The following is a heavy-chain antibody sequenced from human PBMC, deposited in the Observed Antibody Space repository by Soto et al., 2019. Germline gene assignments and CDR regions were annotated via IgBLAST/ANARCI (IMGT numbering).Heavy chain of an antibody. V-gene: IGHV3-30-3*01. CDR2: VSYDGSNN. Sequence: QVQLVESGGGVVQPGRSLRLSCAASGFTFSSNAMHWVRQAPGKGLEWVAIVSYDGSNNYYADSVKGRFTISRDNSKNTLYLQMNSLRADDTAVYYCARGYDSNLDIWGQGTMVTVSS. J-gene: IGHJ3*02. D-gene: IGHD3-22*01. CDR3: ARGYDSNLDI. CDR1: GFTFSSNA.